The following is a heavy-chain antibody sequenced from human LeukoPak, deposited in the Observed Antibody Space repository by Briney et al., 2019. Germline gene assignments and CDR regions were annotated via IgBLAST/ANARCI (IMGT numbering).Heavy chain of an antibody. CDR1: GLKYNDAW. V-gene: IGHV3-15*01. CDR2: IKSKGGGGTT. Sequence: PGGSLRLSCEVFGLKYNDAWMSWVRQAPGKGLEWVGRIKSKGGGGTTEYAAPVKGRFTIARDDSKNTLYLQMNSLESEDTAVYYCAHVVTTTGLNLGSWGQGTLVTVSS. CDR3: AHVVTTTGLNLGS. D-gene: IGHD4-11*01. J-gene: IGHJ5*02.